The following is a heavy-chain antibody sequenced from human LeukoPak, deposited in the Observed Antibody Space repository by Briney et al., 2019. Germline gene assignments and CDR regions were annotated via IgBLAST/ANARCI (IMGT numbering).Heavy chain of an antibody. Sequence: PGGSLRLSCAASGFTFSSYGMHWVRQAPGKGLEWVAFIRYDGSSKYYADSVKGRFTISRDNSKNTLYLQMNSLRAEDTAVYYCAKDYCSSTSCYIDYWGQGTLVTVSS. CDR2: IRYDGSSK. J-gene: IGHJ4*02. D-gene: IGHD2-2*01. V-gene: IGHV3-30*02. CDR3: AKDYCSSTSCYIDY. CDR1: GFTFSSYG.